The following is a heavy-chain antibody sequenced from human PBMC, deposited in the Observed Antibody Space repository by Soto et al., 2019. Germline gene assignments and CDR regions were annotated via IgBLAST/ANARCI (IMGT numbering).Heavy chain of an antibody. CDR1: GFTFDTYG. J-gene: IGHJ6*02. CDR2: ISYEGSNT. CDR3: ARVTPGNNLYYFSGLDF. Sequence: PGGSLRLSGVASGFTFDTYGIHWVRQAPGKGLQWVALISYEGSNTYYADSVRGRFTISRDNSKNTLYLQMNTLRPEDTGLYYCARVTPGNNLYYFSGLDFWGQGTSVTVSS. D-gene: IGHD1-1*01. V-gene: IGHV3-30-3*01.